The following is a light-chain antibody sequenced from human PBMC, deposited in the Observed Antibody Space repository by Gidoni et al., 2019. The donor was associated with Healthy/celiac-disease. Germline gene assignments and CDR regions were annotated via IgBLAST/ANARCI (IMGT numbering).Light chain of an antibody. V-gene: IGKV3-15*01. Sequence: EIVMTQSPATLSVSPGERATLSCRASQSVNSNLAWYQQKPGQAPRLLIYGESPRATGIPARFSGSGSGTEFTLTISSLQSEDFAVYYCQQYNNWPPFTFGPGTKVDIK. CDR1: QSVNSN. CDR3: QQYNNWPPFT. J-gene: IGKJ3*01. CDR2: GES.